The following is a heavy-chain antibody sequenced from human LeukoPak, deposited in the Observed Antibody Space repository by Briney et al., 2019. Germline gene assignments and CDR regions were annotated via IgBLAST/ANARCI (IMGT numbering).Heavy chain of an antibody. Sequence: PSETLSLTCTVSGGSISSSSYYWGWIRQPPGKGLEWIGSIYYSGSTYYNPSLKSRVTISVDTSKNQFSLKLSSVTAADTAVYYCASRYFDWLDGSGPNWFDPWGQGTLVTVSS. CDR3: ASRYFDWLDGSGPNWFDP. CDR1: GGSISSSSYY. D-gene: IGHD3-9*01. J-gene: IGHJ5*02. V-gene: IGHV4-39*01. CDR2: IYYSGST.